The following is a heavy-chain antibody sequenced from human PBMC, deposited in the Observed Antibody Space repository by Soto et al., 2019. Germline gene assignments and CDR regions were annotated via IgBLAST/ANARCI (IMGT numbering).Heavy chain of an antibody. Sequence: SGSLSLTCTVSGGSISSYYWSWIRQPPGKGLEWIGYIYYSGSTNYNPSLKSRVTISVDTSKNQFSLKLSSVTAADTAVYYCARDLREYDFWSGYYLDYYGMDVWGQGTTVTVSS. CDR1: GGSISSYY. CDR3: ARDLREYDFWSGYYLDYYGMDV. CDR2: IYYSGST. V-gene: IGHV4-59*01. D-gene: IGHD3-3*01. J-gene: IGHJ6*02.